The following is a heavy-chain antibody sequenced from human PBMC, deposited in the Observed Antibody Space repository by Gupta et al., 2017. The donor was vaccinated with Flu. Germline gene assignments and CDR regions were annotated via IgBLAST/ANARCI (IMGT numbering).Heavy chain of an antibody. CDR3: AKDRERRNSGYGMDL. D-gene: IGHD1-26*01. V-gene: IGHV3-30*18. J-gene: IGHJ6*02. CDR2: ETHDGGQN. Sequence: QVQLVESGGGVVQPGKSLRLSCAAPGFTLSTYGMSWFCQAPGKGLEWVGDETHDGGQNNYADSVKGRFTISRDNEKSTLNLGMNSLRGEDTALYYGAKDRERRNSGYGMDLWGQGTTVTDSS. CDR1: GFTLSTYG.